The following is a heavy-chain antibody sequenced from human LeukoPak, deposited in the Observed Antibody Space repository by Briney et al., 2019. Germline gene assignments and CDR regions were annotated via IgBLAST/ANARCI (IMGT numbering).Heavy chain of an antibody. J-gene: IGHJ4*02. V-gene: IGHV4-39*01. Sequence: SETLSLTCTVSGGSMSSDSYYWAWIRQPPGKGLEWIASIYYSGSTYYNPSLKSRVTISVDTSRNQFSLKLSSVTAADTAVYYCASLAVAGLSEGYWGQGTLVIVSS. CDR2: IYYSGST. CDR3: ASLAVAGLSEGY. D-gene: IGHD6-19*01. CDR1: GGSMSSDSYY.